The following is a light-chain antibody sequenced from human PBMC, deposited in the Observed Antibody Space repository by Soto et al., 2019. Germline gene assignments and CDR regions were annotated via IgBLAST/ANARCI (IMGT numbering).Light chain of an antibody. CDR3: GSYASNIYV. Sequence: QSVLTQPASGSGSPGQSITISCTGTSSDVGGYHYVSWYQQHPGKAPKLMIYEVSNRPSGVSNRFSGSKSGNKDSLTVSGLQAEDEADYYCGSYASNIYVFGTGTKLTVL. CDR1: SSDVGGYHY. CDR2: EVS. V-gene: IGLV2-14*01. J-gene: IGLJ1*01.